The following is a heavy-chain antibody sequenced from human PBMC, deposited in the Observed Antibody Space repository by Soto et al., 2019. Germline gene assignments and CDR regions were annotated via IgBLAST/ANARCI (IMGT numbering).Heavy chain of an antibody. CDR3: ARDSGSYYDTPYSQH. V-gene: IGHV3-74*01. J-gene: IGHJ1*01. D-gene: IGHD1-26*01. CDR1: GFTFSSYW. CDR2: INSDGSST. Sequence: EVQLVESGGGLVQPGGSLRLSCAASGFTFSSYWMHWVRQAPGKGLVWVSRINSDGSSTSYADSVKGRFTISRDNAKNKLYLQMNSLRAEDTAVYYCARDSGSYYDTPYSQHWGQGTLVTVSS.